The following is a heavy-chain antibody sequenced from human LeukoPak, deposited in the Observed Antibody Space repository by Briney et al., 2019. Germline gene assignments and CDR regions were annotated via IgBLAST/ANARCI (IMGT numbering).Heavy chain of an antibody. D-gene: IGHD3-22*01. CDR1: GFTFSSYA. Sequence: GGSLRLSCAASGFTFSSYAMSWVRQAPGKGLEWVSAISGSGGSTYYADSVKGRFTISRDNSKNTLYLQMNSLRAEDTAVYYCAKERVRRVVVMGGGGTGYWGQGTLVTVSS. V-gene: IGHV3-23*01. J-gene: IGHJ4*02. CDR2: ISGSGGST. CDR3: AKERVRRVVVMGGGGTGY.